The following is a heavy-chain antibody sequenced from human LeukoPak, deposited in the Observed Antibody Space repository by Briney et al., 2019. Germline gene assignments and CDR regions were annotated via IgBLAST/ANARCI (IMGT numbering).Heavy chain of an antibody. J-gene: IGHJ4*02. D-gene: IGHD1/OR15-1a*01. CDR2: INPNSGGT. CDR3: ARDSTNKPFDY. V-gene: IGHV1-2*02. Sequence: GASVKVSCKASGYTFTNYYIHWVRQAPGQGLECMGWINPNSGGTNYVQKFQGGVTMTRDTSIYTAYMELSRLSSDDTAVYYCARDSTNKPFDYWGQGTLVTVSS. CDR1: GYTFTNYY.